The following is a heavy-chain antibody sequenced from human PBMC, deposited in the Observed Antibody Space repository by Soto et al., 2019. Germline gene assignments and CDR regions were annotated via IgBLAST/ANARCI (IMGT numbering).Heavy chain of an antibody. V-gene: IGHV3-30*18. J-gene: IGHJ6*02. D-gene: IGHD2-15*01. Sequence: QVQLVESGGGVVQPGRSLRLSCAASGFTFSTYGMHWVRQAPGKGLEWVAVISYDGNIKYYADSVKGRFTISRDNSKNTLYLQMNSLRAEDTAVYYCAKDRDVVEVGATYGRDFWGQGTTVTVSS. CDR1: GFTFSTYG. CDR2: ISYDGNIK. CDR3: AKDRDVVEVGATYGRDF.